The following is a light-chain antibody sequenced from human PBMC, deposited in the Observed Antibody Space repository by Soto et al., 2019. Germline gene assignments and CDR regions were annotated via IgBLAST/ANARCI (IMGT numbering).Light chain of an antibody. CDR1: QTISSNY. CDR3: QQYVSWT. V-gene: IGKV3-20*01. Sequence: EIVLTQSPGTLSVSPGERATLSCRASQTISSNYLAWYQQKPSQAPSLLIYGTSSRATGIPDRFSGSGSGTDFTLPISRLEPEDSAIYYCQQYVSWTFGQGTKGELK. CDR2: GTS. J-gene: IGKJ1*01.